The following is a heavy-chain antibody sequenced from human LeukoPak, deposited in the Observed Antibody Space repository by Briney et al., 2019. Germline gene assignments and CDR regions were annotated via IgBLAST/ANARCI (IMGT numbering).Heavy chain of an antibody. Sequence: PGGSLRLSCAASGFTFSSYAMSWVRQAPGKGLEWVSAISGSGGSTYYADSVKGRFTISRDNAKNSLYLQMNSLRAEDTAVYYCASFGDYFDYWGQGTLVTVSS. CDR2: ISGSGGST. CDR1: GFTFSSYA. D-gene: IGHD3-16*01. CDR3: ASFGDYFDY. J-gene: IGHJ4*02. V-gene: IGHV3-23*01.